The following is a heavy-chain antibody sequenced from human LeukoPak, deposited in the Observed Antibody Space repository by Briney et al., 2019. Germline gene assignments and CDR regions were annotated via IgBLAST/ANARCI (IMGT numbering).Heavy chain of an antibody. CDR2: IWYDGSKK. J-gene: IGHJ2*01. Sequence: GGSLRLSCAASGFTFSNYGMHWVRQAPGKGLEWVAVIWYDGSKKYYADSVKGRFTISRDNSQNTLYLQMDSLRAEDTAVYYCARDRATRYFDLWGRGTLVTASS. CDR3: ARDRATRYFDL. CDR1: GFTFSNYG. V-gene: IGHV3-33*01. D-gene: IGHD1-26*01.